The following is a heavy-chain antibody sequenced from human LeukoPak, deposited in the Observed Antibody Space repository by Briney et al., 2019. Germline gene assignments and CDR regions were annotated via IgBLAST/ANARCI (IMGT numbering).Heavy chain of an antibody. J-gene: IGHJ4*02. D-gene: IGHD5-12*01. Sequence: ASVKVSCKASGYTFTDYYMHWVRQAPGQGLEWTGWINPNILGTSYAQKFQGRVTMTRDTSTSTFYMELTSLTPDDTAVYFCARPLRSQRGYRGYDFDYFDYWGQGTLATVSS. CDR3: ARPLRSQRGYRGYDFDYFDY. CDR1: GYTFTDYY. V-gene: IGHV1-2*02. CDR2: INPNILGT.